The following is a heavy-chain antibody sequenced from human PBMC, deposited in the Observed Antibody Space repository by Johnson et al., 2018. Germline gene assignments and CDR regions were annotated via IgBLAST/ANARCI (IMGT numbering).Heavy chain of an antibody. CDR3: AKVPSYSGLSGDAFDI. CDR1: GFTFSSYG. CDR2: ISYDGSNK. D-gene: IGHD1-26*01. V-gene: IGHV3-30*18. J-gene: IGHJ3*02. Sequence: QVQLQESGGGVVQPGRSLRLSCAASGFTFSSYGMHWVRQAPGKGLEWVAVISYDGSNKYYADSVKGRFTISRDNSKNTLYLQMNSLRAEDTAVYYCAKVPSYSGLSGDAFDIWGQGTMVTVSS.